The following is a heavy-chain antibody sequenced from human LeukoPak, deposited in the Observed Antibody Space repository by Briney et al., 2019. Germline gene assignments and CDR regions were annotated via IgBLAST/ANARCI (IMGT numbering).Heavy chain of an antibody. CDR2: IYYSGST. CDR1: GGSISSSSYY. V-gene: IGHV4-39*01. D-gene: IGHD4-17*01. CDR3: ARQLRGAFDI. J-gene: IGHJ3*02. Sequence: SETLSLTCTVSGGSISSSSYYWGWIRHPPGKGLEWIGNIYYSGSTYYNPSPKSRVTISVDTSKNQFSLKLSSVTAADTAVYYCARQLRGAFDIWGQGTMVTVSS.